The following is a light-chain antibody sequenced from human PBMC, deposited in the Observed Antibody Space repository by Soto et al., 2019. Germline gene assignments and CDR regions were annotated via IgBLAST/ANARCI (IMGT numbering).Light chain of an antibody. V-gene: IGKV3-15*01. CDR1: QSVPTN. Sequence: EVVMAQSPATLSASPGERATLACRASQSVPTNMAWYQQKPGQAPRLLIYGASTRATGIPARFSGSGSGTDFTLTISRLQSEDFAVYYCQQRSNSPITFGQGTRLEIK. J-gene: IGKJ5*01. CDR3: QQRSNSPIT. CDR2: GAS.